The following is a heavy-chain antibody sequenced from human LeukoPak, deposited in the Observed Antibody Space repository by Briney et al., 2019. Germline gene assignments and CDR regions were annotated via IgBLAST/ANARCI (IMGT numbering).Heavy chain of an antibody. CDR2: IKQDGSET. V-gene: IGHV3-7*01. CDR3: ARVDGSSTCPDY. Sequence: GGSLRLSCAASGFTFSSYWMSWVRQAPGKGLEWVANIKQDGSETYYVDSVKGRFTISRDNAKNLLYLEMNSLRAEDTALYYCARVDGSSTCPDYWGQGTLVTVSS. D-gene: IGHD6-13*01. J-gene: IGHJ4*02. CDR1: GFTFSSYW.